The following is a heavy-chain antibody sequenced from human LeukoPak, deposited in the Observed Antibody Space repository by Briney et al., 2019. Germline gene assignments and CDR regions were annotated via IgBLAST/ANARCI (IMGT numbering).Heavy chain of an antibody. J-gene: IGHJ4*02. CDR1: GYTFTVYY. D-gene: IGHD3-10*01. CDR2: INPNSGGT. V-gene: IGHV1-2*02. CDR3: ARVSGSASYYSGASDY. Sequence: ASVTVSFRASGYTFTVYYMHWVRQAPGQGLEWMGWINPNSGGTNYAQKFQGRVTITRDTSISTDYMELSRLRSDDTAVYYCARVSGSASYYSGASDYWGQGTLVTVS.